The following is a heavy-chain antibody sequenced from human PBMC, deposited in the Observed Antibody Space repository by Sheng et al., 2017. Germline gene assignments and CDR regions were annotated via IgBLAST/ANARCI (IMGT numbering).Heavy chain of an antibody. Sequence: QLQLQESGPGLVKPSETLSLTCTVSGGSISSSNYYWGWIRQPPWKGLEWIGNIYYSGSTYYNPSLKSRVTISVDTSKNQFSLKLSSVTAADTAVYYCARDLRAADWFDPWGQGTLVTVSS. J-gene: IGHJ5*02. CDR1: GGSISSSNYY. CDR3: ARDLRAADWFDP. D-gene: IGHD6-25*01. V-gene: IGHV4-39*07. CDR2: IYYSGST.